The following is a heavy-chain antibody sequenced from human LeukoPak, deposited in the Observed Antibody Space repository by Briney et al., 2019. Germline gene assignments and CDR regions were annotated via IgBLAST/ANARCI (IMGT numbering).Heavy chain of an antibody. CDR3: ARGRDCSGGSCFSGLDY. CDR1: GGSISSYY. D-gene: IGHD2-15*01. CDR2: IYYSGST. Sequence: PSETLSLTCTVSGGSISSYYWSWIRQPPGKGLEWIGYIYYSGSTNYNLSLKSRVTISVDTSKNQFSLKLSSVTAADTAVYYCARGRDCSGGSCFSGLDYWGQGTLVTVSS. J-gene: IGHJ4*02. V-gene: IGHV4-59*01.